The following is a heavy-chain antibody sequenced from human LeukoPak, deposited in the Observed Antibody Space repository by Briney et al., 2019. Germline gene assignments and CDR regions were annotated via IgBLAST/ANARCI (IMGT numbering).Heavy chain of an antibody. CDR1: GGSFSGYY. Sequence: PSETLSLTCAVYGGSFSGYYWSWIRQPPGKGLGWIGEINHSGSTNYNPSLKSRVTISVDTSKNQFSLKLNSVTAADTAVYYCAKDRCSNGIGCYYYYMDVWGKGTTVTISS. V-gene: IGHV4-34*01. CDR3: AKDRCSNGIGCYYYYMDV. CDR2: INHSGST. J-gene: IGHJ6*03. D-gene: IGHD2-8*01.